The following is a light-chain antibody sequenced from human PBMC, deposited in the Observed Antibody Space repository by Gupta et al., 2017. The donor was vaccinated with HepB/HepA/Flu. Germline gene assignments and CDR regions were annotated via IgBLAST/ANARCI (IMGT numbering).Light chain of an antibody. Sequence: QMTQSPSTLSASVGDSVTITCRASQSISMWLAWYQQKAGEAPKLFIYKASSVDSRVPSRCSGSGSRKEYTLTISSQQPDDAATYYCQHKNCFSWTFGQGTKVEIK. V-gene: IGKV1-5*03. J-gene: IGKJ1*01. CDR2: KAS. CDR1: QSISMW. CDR3: QHKNCFSWT.